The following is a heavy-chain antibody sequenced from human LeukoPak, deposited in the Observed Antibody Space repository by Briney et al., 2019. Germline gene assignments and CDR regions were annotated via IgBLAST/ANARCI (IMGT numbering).Heavy chain of an antibody. Sequence: PGRSLRLSCAASGFTFSSYGMHWVRQAPGKGLEWVAVISYDGSNKYYADSVKGRFTISRDNSKNTLYLQMNSLRAEDTAVYYCATDHLSGGANYWGQGTLVTVSS. J-gene: IGHJ4*02. CDR2: ISYDGSNK. CDR1: GFTFSSYG. CDR3: ATDHLSGGANY. V-gene: IGHV3-30-3*01. D-gene: IGHD2-15*01.